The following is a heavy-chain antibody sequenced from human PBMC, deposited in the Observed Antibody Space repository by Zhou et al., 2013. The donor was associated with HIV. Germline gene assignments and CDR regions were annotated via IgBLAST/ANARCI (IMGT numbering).Heavy chain of an antibody. D-gene: IGHD2-21*01. CDR3: ARERWSCGGDCYLGGAFDI. V-gene: IGHV1-18*01. CDR1: GYTFTSYG. CDR2: ISAYNGNT. Sequence: QVQLVQSGAEVKKPGASVKVSCKASGYTFTSYGISWVRQAPGQGLEWMGWISAYNGNTNYAQKLQGRVTMTTDTSTSTAYMELRSLRSDDTAVYYCARERWSCGGDCYLGGAFDIVGPRDNGSPVSS. J-gene: IGHJ3*02.